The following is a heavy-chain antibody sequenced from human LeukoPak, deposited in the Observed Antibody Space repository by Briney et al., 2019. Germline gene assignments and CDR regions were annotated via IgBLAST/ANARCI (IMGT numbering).Heavy chain of an antibody. CDR1: GGSISSGGYY. J-gene: IGHJ6*03. Sequence: PSETLSLTCTVSGGSISSGGYYWSWIRQPAGKGLEWIGRIYTSGSTNYNPSLKSRVTMSVDTSKNQFSLKLSSVTAADTAVYYCARDLSSAWSIASSYYMDVWGKGTTVTVSS. CDR3: ARDLSSAWSIASSYYMDV. V-gene: IGHV4-61*02. D-gene: IGHD5/OR15-5a*01. CDR2: IYTSGST.